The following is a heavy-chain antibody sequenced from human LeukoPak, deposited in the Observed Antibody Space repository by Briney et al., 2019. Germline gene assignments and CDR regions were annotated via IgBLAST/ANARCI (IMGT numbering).Heavy chain of an antibody. Sequence: GSLRLSCAASGFTFSSYSMNWVRQAPGKGLEWVSSISSSSSYIYYADSVKGRFTISRDNAKNSLYLQMNSLRAEDTAVYYCARDVSGGNFDYWGQGTLVTVSS. J-gene: IGHJ4*02. CDR1: GFTFSSYS. D-gene: IGHD1-14*01. V-gene: IGHV3-21*01. CDR3: ARDVSGGNFDY. CDR2: ISSSSSYI.